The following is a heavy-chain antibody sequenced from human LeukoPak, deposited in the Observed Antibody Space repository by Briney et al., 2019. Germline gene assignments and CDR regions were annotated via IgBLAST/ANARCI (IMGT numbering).Heavy chain of an antibody. CDR2: IYTSGST. CDR3: ARGRGVVPAAISYYYYYYMDV. D-gene: IGHD2-2*01. V-gene: IGHV4-4*07. J-gene: IGHJ6*03. Sequence: MPSETLSLTCTVSGGSISSYYWSWIRQPAGKGLEWIGRIYTSGSTNYNPSLKSRVTMSVDTSKNQFSLKLSSVTAADTAVYYCARGRGVVPAAISYYYYYYMDVWGKGTTVTVSS. CDR1: GGSISSYY.